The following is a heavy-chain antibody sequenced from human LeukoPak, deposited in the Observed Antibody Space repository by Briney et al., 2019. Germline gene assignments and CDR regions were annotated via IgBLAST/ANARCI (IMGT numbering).Heavy chain of an antibody. J-gene: IGHJ4*02. CDR2: FDPEDGET. D-gene: IGHD5-18*01. CDR3: ATYTAMVSYFDY. V-gene: IGHV1-24*01. CDR1: GYTLTELS. Sequence: ASVKVSCKVSGYTLTELSMHWVRQAPGKGLEWMGGFDPEDGETIYAQKFQGRVTMTEDTSTDTAYMELSSLRSEDTAVYYCATYTAMVSYFDYWGQGTLVTVSS.